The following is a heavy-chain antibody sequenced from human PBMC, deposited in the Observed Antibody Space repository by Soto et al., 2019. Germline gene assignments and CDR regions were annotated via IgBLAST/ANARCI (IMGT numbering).Heavy chain of an antibody. Sequence: GGSLRLSCAASGFTVSSNYMSWVRQAPGKGLEWVSVIYSGGSTYYADSVKGRFTISRDNSKNTLYLQMNSLRAEDTAVYYCARGGGYVAPGLGYYFDYWGQGTLVTVSS. D-gene: IGHD5-12*01. CDR2: IYSGGST. CDR3: ARGGGYVAPGLGYYFDY. J-gene: IGHJ4*02. CDR1: GFTVSSNY. V-gene: IGHV3-53*01.